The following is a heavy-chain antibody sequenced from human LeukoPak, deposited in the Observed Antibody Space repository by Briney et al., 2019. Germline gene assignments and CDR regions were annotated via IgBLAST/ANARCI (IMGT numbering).Heavy chain of an antibody. V-gene: IGHV5-51*01. CDR3: ARRGVRGTGYFDY. J-gene: IGHJ4*02. CDR2: IYPGDSDT. D-gene: IGHD3-10*01. CDR1: GYSFTSYW. Sequence: GESLKISCKGSGYSFTSYWIGWVRQMPGKGLEWVGIIYPGDSDTRYSPSFQGQVTISADKSINTAYLQWSSLKASDTAVYYCARRGVRGTGYFDYWGQGTLVTVSS.